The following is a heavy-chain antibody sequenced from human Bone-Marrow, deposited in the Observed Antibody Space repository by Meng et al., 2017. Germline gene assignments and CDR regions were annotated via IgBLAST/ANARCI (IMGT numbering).Heavy chain of an antibody. CDR1: GFTFSSYN. D-gene: IGHD3-9*01. V-gene: IGHV3-74*03. CDR2: INTDASST. Sequence: GGSLRLSCAASGFTFSSYNMHWVRQTPGEGLVWVSRINTDASSTTYADSVKGRFTIARDDAKNTVYLQMNSLGAEDTAVYYCARDADWVIFDHWGQGALVTVAS. J-gene: IGHJ4*02. CDR3: ARDADWVIFDH.